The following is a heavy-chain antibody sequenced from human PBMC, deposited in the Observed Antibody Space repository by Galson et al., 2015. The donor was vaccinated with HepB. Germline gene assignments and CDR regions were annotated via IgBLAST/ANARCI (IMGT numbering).Heavy chain of an antibody. J-gene: IGHJ4*02. CDR3: ARNYCSSTSCYSFDY. D-gene: IGHD2-2*02. V-gene: IGHV1-2*02. CDR1: GYTFTGYY. Sequence: SVKVSCKASGYTFTGYYMHWVRQAPGQGLEWMGWINPNSGGTNYAQKFQGRVTMTRDTSISTAYMELSRLRSDDTAVYYCARNYCSSTSCYSFDYWGQGTLVTVSS. CDR2: INPNSGGT.